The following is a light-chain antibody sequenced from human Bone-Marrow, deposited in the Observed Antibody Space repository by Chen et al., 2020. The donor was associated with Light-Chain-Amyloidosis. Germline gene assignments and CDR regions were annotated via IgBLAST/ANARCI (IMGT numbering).Light chain of an antibody. CDR2: DAS. CDR1: QSVNRY. V-gene: IGKV3-11*01. Sequence: EVVLTQFPATLSLSPGDRATLSCRASQSVNRYLAWYQQRPGQAPRLLVFDASDRATGVPARFSGSGSGTDFSLTISSLESEDFAVYYCQQYGDRPPITFGQGTRLEIK. CDR3: QQYGDRPPIT. J-gene: IGKJ5*01.